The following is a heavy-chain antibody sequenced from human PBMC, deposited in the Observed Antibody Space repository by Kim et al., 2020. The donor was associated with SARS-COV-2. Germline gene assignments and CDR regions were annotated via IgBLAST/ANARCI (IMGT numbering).Heavy chain of an antibody. Sequence: SETLSLTCAVYGGSFSGYYWCWIRQPPGKGLEWNGEINHSGSTNYNPSLKSRVTISVATSTTQFSLKLSSVTAADTAAYYCARGKPPVNSGTCFDYWGQGTLVTVSS. D-gene: IGHD1-1*01. CDR2: INHSGST. CDR3: ARGKPPVNSGTCFDY. CDR1: GGSFSGYY. V-gene: IGHV4-34*01. J-gene: IGHJ4*02.